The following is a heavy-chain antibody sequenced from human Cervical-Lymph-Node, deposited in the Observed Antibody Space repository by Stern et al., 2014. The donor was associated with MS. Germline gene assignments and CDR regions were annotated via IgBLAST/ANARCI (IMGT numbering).Heavy chain of an antibody. Sequence: VQLLESGAEVKKPGSSVKVSCKASGGTFSNYATSWVRQAPGQGLEWMGGIVPLFGKPNYAQKFQGRVTITADESTSTAYMDLGSLRSEDTAGYYCASPLTATSVPFGYYGMDVWGQGTTVTVS. D-gene: IGHD4-17*01. CDR1: GGTFSNYA. CDR2: IVPLFGKP. V-gene: IGHV1-69*01. J-gene: IGHJ6*02. CDR3: ASPLTATSVPFGYYGMDV.